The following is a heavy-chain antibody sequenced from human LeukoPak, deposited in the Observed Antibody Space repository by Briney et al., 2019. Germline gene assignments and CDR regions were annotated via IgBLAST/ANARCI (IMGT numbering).Heavy chain of an antibody. Sequence: GGSLRLSCAASGFAFNNYAMNWVRQAPGKGLEWVSSISGGGETTYYADSAKGRFTISRDNSQNTLYLQMNSLRAEDTAVYYCARGYADYVGYFFFDYWGQGTLVTVSS. J-gene: IGHJ4*02. CDR1: GFAFNNYA. CDR3: ARGYADYVGYFFFDY. D-gene: IGHD4-17*01. CDR2: ISGGGETT. V-gene: IGHV3-23*01.